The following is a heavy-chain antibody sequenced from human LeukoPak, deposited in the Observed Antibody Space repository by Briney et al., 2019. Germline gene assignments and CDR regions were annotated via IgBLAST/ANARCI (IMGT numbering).Heavy chain of an antibody. Sequence: ASVKVSCKPSGYTFTGYYMHWVRQAPGQGLEWMGWINPNSGGTNYAQKCQGRVTMTRDTSISTAYLELSRLRSDDTAVYYCARVRVRVVVPAAIGYFQHWGQGTLVTVSS. CDR1: GYTFTGYY. D-gene: IGHD2-2*01. J-gene: IGHJ1*01. V-gene: IGHV1-2*02. CDR3: ARVRVRVVVPAAIGYFQH. CDR2: INPNSGGT.